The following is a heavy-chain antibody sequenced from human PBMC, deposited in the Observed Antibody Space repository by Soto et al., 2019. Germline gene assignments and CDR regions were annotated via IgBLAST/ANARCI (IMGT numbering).Heavy chain of an antibody. CDR1: GGSISSGDYY. J-gene: IGHJ4*02. Sequence: SETLSLTCTVSGGSISSGDYYWSWIRQPPGKGLEWIGYIYYSGSTYYNPSLKSRVTISVDTSKNQFSLKLSSVTAADPAVYYCARGYDSSGYYSRELDYWGQGTLVTVS. D-gene: IGHD3-22*01. CDR2: IYYSGST. V-gene: IGHV4-30-4*01. CDR3: ARGYDSSGYYSRELDY.